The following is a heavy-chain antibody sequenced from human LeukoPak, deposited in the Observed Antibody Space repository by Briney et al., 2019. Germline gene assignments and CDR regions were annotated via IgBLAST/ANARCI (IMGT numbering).Heavy chain of an antibody. CDR3: ARLFGGRCDY. CDR1: GAPISSGGYY. V-gene: IGHV4-31*01. D-gene: IGHD4-23*01. CDR2: MFYSGST. Sequence: SETLSLTCSVSGAPISSGGYYWSWLRQHPGKGLEWIVYMFYSGSTYHNPSLKSPITISLDTSKNQFSLKLSSVTAADTAVYYCARLFGGRCDYWGQGILVTVSS. J-gene: IGHJ4*02.